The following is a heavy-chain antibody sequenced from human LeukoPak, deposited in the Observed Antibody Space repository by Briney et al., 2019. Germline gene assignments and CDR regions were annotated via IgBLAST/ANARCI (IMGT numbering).Heavy chain of an antibody. CDR2: ISSSGSTI. J-gene: IGHJ6*02. CDR1: GFTFSSYE. Sequence: GGSLRLSCAASGFTFSSYEMNWVRQAPGKGLEWVSYISSSGSTIYYADSVKSRFTISRDNAKNSLYLQMNSLRAEDTAVYYCARKRTSLYGMDVWGQGTTVTVSS. CDR3: ARKRTSLYGMDV. D-gene: IGHD2-2*01. V-gene: IGHV3-48*03.